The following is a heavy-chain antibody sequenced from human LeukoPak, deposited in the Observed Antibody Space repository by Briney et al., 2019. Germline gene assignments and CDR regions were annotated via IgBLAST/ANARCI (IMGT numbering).Heavy chain of an antibody. J-gene: IGHJ3*02. CDR3: AKSRWETYAVRAFDI. D-gene: IGHD1-26*01. CDR2: ISGGGST. CDR1: GFTFNNYA. V-gene: IGHV3-23*01. Sequence: GGSLRLSCAASGFTFNNYAMTWVRQAPGKGLEWVSAISGGGSTYYADSVKGRFTISRDNPKSALYLQMNSLRAEDTAVYYCAKSRWETYAVRAFDIWGQGTMVTVSS.